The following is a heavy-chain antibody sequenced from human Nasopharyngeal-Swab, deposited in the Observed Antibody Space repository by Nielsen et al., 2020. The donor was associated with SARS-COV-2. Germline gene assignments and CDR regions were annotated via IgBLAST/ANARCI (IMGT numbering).Heavy chain of an antibody. J-gene: IGHJ6*03. V-gene: IGHV1-46*01. D-gene: IGHD2/OR15-2a*01. CDR2: INPSGGST. CDR1: GYTFTSYY. CDR3: ARGSEVTLHSAYHNYMDV. Sequence: ASVKVSCKASGYTFTSYYMHWVRQAPGQGLEWMGIINPSGGSTSYAQKFQGRVTMTRDTSTSTVYMELSSLRSEDTAVYYCARGSEVTLHSAYHNYMDVWGKGTTVTVSS.